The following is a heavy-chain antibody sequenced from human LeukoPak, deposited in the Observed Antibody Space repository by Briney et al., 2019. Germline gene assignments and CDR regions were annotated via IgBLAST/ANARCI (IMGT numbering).Heavy chain of an antibody. V-gene: IGHV3-21*01. CDR2: ISSSSSYI. CDR1: GFGFSSYS. Sequence: KAGGSLRLSCAASGFGFSSYSMNWVRQAPGKGLEWVSFISSSSSYIYYADSVKGRFTISRDNAKKSVYLQMNSLRAEDTAVYYCARDLYRIVVVPHYFDYWGQGTLVTVSS. CDR3: ARDLYRIVVVPHYFDY. D-gene: IGHD3-22*01. J-gene: IGHJ4*02.